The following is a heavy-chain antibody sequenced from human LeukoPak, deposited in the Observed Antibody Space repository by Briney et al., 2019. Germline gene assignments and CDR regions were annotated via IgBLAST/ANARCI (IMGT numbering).Heavy chain of an antibody. CDR2: IYYSGST. Sequence: SQTLSLTCTVSGGSISSGGYYWSWIRQHPGKGLEWIRYIYYSGSTYYNPSLKSRVTISVDTSKNQFSLKLSSVTAADTAVYYCARGISTNDAFDYWGQGTLVTVSS. CDR3: ARGISTNDAFDY. V-gene: IGHV4-31*03. D-gene: IGHD1-1*01. J-gene: IGHJ4*02. CDR1: GGSISSGGYY.